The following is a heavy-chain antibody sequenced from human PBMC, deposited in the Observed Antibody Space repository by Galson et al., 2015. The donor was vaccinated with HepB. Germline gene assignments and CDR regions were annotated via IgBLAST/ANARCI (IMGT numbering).Heavy chain of an antibody. CDR1: GFTFSSYG. CDR2: ISYDGSNK. CDR3: AKGGYNWNYVYYYYMDV. J-gene: IGHJ6*03. V-gene: IGHV3-30*18. D-gene: IGHD1-7*01. Sequence: SLRLSCAASGFTFSSYGMHWVRQAPGKGLEWVAVISYDGSNKYYADSVKGRFTISRDNSKNTLYLQMNSLRAEDTAVYYCAKGGYNWNYVYYYYMDVWGKGTTVTVSS.